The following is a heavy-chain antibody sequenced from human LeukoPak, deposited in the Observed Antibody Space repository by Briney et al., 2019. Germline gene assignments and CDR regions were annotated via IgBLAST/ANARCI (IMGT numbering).Heavy chain of an antibody. CDR2: ISWNSGSI. V-gene: IGHV3-9*01. CDR1: GFTFDDYA. CDR3: AKDRWELQDAFDI. Sequence: GGSLRLSCAASGFTFDDYATHWVRQAPGKGLEWVSGISWNSGSIGYADSVKGRFTISRDNAKNSLYLQMNSLRAEDTALYYCAKDRWELQDAFDIWGQGTMVTVS. D-gene: IGHD1-26*01. J-gene: IGHJ3*02.